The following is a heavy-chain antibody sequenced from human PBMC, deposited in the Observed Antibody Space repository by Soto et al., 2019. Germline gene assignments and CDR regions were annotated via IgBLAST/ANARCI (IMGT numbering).Heavy chain of an antibody. CDR2: ISYDGSNK. V-gene: IGHV3-30*18. CDR1: GFTFSSYG. J-gene: IGHJ6*02. Sequence: QVQLVESGGGVVQPGRSLRLSCAASGFTFSSYGMHWVRQAPGKGLEWVAVISYDGSNKYYADSVKGRFTISRDNSKNPLYLQMNSLRAEDTAVYYCANSPGGDYGDYYYYYGMDVWGQGTTVTVSS. CDR3: ANSPGGDYGDYYYYYGMDV. D-gene: IGHD4-17*01.